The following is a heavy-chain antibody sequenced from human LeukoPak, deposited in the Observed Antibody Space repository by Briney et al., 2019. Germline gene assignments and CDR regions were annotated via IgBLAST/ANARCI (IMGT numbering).Heavy chain of an antibody. J-gene: IGHJ5*02. Sequence: SETLSLTCTVSGGSISSSSYYWGWIRQPPGKGLEWIGSIYYSGSTYYNPSLKSRVTISVDTSKNQFSLKLSSVTAADTAVYYCARGGGIGSNWFDPWGQGTLVTVSS. CDR2: IYYSGST. D-gene: IGHD1-14*01. CDR3: ARGGGIGSNWFDP. CDR1: GGSISSSSYY. V-gene: IGHV4-39*07.